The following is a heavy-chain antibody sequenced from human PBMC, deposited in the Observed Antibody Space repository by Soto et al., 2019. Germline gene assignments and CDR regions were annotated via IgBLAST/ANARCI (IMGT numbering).Heavy chain of an antibody. Sequence: SLKVSCKASVGTFGIYAITWVRQAPGQGLEWMGGIIAFSDIVNYTQKLQGRVTISADESTNTAYMDLGSLRSEDTAVYYCARSLYSSSWYHSGNSYYYYGMDVWGQGTTVTFSS. CDR3: ARSLYSSSWYHSGNSYYYYGMDV. CDR1: VGTFGIYA. V-gene: IGHV1-69*13. D-gene: IGHD6-13*01. J-gene: IGHJ6*02. CDR2: IIAFSDIV.